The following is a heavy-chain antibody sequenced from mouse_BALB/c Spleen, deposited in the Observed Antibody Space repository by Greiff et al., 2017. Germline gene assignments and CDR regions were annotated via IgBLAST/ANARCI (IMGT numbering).Heavy chain of an antibody. J-gene: IGHJ2*01. CDR1: GYTFTSYW. D-gene: IGHD1-1*01. CDR2: IYPSDSYT. CDR3: TITTVVGRYFDY. Sequence: QVQLKQPGAELVRPGASVKLSCKASGYTFTSYWINWVKQRPGQGLEWIGNIYPSDSYTNYNQKFKDKATLTVDKSSSTAYMQLSSPTSEDSAVYYCTITTVVGRYFDYWGQGTTLTVSS. V-gene: IGHV1-69*02.